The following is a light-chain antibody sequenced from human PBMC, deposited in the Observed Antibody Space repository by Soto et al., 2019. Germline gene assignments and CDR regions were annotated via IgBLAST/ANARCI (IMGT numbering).Light chain of an antibody. V-gene: IGLV1-36*01. Sequence: QSVLTQPPSVSEAPRQRVTISCSGSSSNIGNNGVSWYQQLPGKSPKLLIYYDDLLPSGVSARFSGSKSGPSASLAISGLQSEDDADYYCAAWDDSLNGWVFGGGTKLTVL. CDR2: YDD. CDR1: SSNIGNNG. J-gene: IGLJ3*02. CDR3: AAWDDSLNGWV.